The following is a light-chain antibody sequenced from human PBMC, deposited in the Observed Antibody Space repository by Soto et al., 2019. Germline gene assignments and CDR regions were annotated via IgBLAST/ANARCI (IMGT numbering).Light chain of an antibody. CDR1: HSVGKY. J-gene: IGKJ1*01. CDR3: QQRGNRPPWT. Sequence: EIVRTQSQATMSLSPGEIATLAFMSIHSVGKYLVWYQQKPGQAPRLLIYDASNRATGIPARFSGSGSGTDFTLTISSLEPEDVAVYYCQQRGNRPPWTFGQGTKVDIK. V-gene: IGKV3-11*01. CDR2: DAS.